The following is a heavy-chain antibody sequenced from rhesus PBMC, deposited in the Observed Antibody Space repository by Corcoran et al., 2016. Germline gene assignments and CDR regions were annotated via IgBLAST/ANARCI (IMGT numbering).Heavy chain of an antibody. CDR2: IGGSSGST. CDR3: ARSGRTYYYSY. Sequence: QVQLQESGPGLVKPSETLTPTCAVSGGPTSGHYWNWIRHPPGKGLEWIGYIGGSSGSTYYNPSLKSRVTISTDTSKNQFSLKLSSVTAADTAVYYCARSGRTYYYSYWGQGVLVTVSS. CDR1: GGPTSGHY. D-gene: IGHD3-16*01. V-gene: IGHV4-165*02. J-gene: IGHJ4*01.